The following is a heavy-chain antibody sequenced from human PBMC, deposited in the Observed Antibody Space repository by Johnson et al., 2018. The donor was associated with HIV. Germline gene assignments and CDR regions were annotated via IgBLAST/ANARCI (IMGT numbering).Heavy chain of an antibody. CDR1: GFTFSSYA. CDR2: ISYDGSNK. J-gene: IGHJ3*02. V-gene: IGHV3-30*04. D-gene: IGHD2-2*01. CDR3: ARDLEDIVVVPAAIGAFDI. Sequence: QVQLVESGGGVVQPGRSLRLSCAASGFTFSSYAMHWVRQAPGKGLEWVAVISYDGSNKYYADSVKGRFPISSDNSKNTLYLQMNSLRAEDTAVYYCARDLEDIVVVPAAIGAFDIWGQGTMVTVSS.